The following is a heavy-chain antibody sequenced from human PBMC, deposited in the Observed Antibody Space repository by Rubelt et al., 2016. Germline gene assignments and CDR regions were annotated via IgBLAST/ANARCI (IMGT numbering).Heavy chain of an antibody. D-gene: IGHD3-10*01. V-gene: IGHV4-34*01. CDR2: INHSGST. CDR3: ARCPNYYGSGSYCPFDY. Sequence: QVQLQQWGAGLLKPSETLSLTCAVYGGSFSGYYWSWIRQPPGKGLEWIGEINHSGSTYYNPSLKSRVTISVDTSKNQFSLKLSSVTAADTAVYYCARCPNYYGSGSYCPFDYWGQGTLVTVSS. J-gene: IGHJ4*02. CDR1: GGSFSGYY.